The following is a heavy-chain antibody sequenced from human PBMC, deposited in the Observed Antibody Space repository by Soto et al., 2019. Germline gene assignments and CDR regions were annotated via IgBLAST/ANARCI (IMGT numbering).Heavy chain of an antibody. J-gene: IGHJ6*02. D-gene: IGHD2-15*01. CDR3: ARRLRVGPRGGMDV. Sequence: SVKVSCKASGGTFSSYAISWVRQAPGQGLEWMGGIIPIFGTANYAQKFQGRVTITADESTSTAYMELSSLRSEDTAVYYCARRLRVGPRGGMDVWGQGTTVTVSS. CDR2: IIPIFGTA. CDR1: GGTFSSYA. V-gene: IGHV1-69*13.